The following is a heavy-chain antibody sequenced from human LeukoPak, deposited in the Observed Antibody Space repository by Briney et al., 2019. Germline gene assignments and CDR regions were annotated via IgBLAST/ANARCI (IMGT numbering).Heavy chain of an antibody. CDR2: IYHSGST. D-gene: IGHD3-10*01. Sequence: PSETLSLTCTVSGYSISSGYYWGWIRQPPGKGLEWIGSIYHSGSTNYNPSLKSRVTISVDTSKNQFSLKLSSVTAADTAVYYCARSGVLLWFGEPRYYFDYWGQGTLVTVSS. V-gene: IGHV4-38-2*02. J-gene: IGHJ4*02. CDR1: GYSISSGYY. CDR3: ARSGVLLWFGEPRYYFDY.